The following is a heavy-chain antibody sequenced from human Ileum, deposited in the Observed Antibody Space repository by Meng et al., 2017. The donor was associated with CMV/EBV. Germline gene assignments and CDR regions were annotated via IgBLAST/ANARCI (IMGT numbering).Heavy chain of an antibody. CDR3: ARYPLVGATLFDY. V-gene: IGHV1-18*01. J-gene: IGHJ4*02. CDR1: GYTFTTYG. CDR2: ISDHNGNT. D-gene: IGHD1-26*01. Sequence: QGQLVQAGSEVKKPGASVTVSCQASGYTFTTYGISWVRQAPGQGLEWMGWISDHNGNTNYVQKLQGRVTMTADTPTSTAYMELRSLTSDDTAVYYCARYPLVGATLFDYWGQGTLVTVSS.